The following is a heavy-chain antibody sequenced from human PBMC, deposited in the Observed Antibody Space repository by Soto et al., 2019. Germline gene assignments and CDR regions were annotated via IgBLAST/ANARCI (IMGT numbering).Heavy chain of an antibody. Sequence: SETLSLTCTVSGGSISSGGYYWSWIRQHPGKGLEWIGYIYYSGSTYYNPSLKSRVTISVDTSKNQFSLKLSSVTAADTAVYYCARDHWAHGNFDYWGQGTLVTVSS. D-gene: IGHD3-16*01. CDR2: IYYSGST. V-gene: IGHV4-31*03. CDR3: ARDHWAHGNFDY. J-gene: IGHJ4*02. CDR1: GGSISSGGYY.